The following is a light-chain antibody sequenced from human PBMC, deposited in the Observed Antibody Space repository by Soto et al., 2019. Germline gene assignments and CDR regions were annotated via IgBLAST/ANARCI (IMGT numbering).Light chain of an antibody. V-gene: IGKV3-20*01. Sequence: EIVLTQSPGTLSLSPGERATLSCRASQSVRSSYLAWYHQKPGQPPRLLIFGASNRATGIPDRFSGSESWTDFTLTISGLEPEDFAGYSCQQYESSPYTFGQGTRLEIK. CDR2: GAS. CDR3: QQYESSPYT. J-gene: IGKJ2*01. CDR1: QSVRSSY.